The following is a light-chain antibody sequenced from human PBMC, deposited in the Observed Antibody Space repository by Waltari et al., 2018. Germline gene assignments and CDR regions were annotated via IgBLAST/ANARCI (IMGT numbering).Light chain of an antibody. V-gene: IGLV3-10*01. J-gene: IGLJ2*01. CDR2: EDN. Sequence: SYELTQPPSVSVSPGQTARITCSGDALPNKYGYWYKQKSGQAPVLVSYEDNKRRSGNPERFSGSSSGTMVTLTISGDQVEDEGDYYCYSTDRTGKQRVFGGGTKLTVL. CDR3: YSTDRTGKQRV. CDR1: ALPNKY.